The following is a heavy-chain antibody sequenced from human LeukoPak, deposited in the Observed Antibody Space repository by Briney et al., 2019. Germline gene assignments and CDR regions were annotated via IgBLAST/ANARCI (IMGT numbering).Heavy chain of an antibody. J-gene: IGHJ3*02. CDR2: FDPEDGET. CDR1: GYTLTELS. Sequence: GASVKVSCKVSGYTLTELSMHWVRQAPGKGLEWMGGFDPEDGETIYAQKFQGRVTMTEDTSTDTAYMELSSLRSEDTAVYYCATPYYYDSSGAHDAFDIWGQGTMVTVSS. V-gene: IGHV1-24*01. CDR3: ATPYYYDSSGAHDAFDI. D-gene: IGHD3-22*01.